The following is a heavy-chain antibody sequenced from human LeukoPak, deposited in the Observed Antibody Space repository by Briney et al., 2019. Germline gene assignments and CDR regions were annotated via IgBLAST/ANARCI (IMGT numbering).Heavy chain of an antibody. CDR3: ARALGYCSSTSCYIDY. CDR1: GGSFSGYY. J-gene: IGHJ4*02. CDR2: INHSGST. D-gene: IGHD2-2*02. V-gene: IGHV4-34*01. Sequence: SETLSLTCAVYGGSFSGYYWSWIRQPPGKGLEWIGEINHSGSTNCNPSLKSRVTMSVDTSKNQFSLKLSSVTAADTAVYYCARALGYCSSTSCYIDYWGQGTLVTVSS.